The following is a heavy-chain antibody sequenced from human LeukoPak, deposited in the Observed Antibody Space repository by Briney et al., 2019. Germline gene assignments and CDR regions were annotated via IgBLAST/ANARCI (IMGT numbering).Heavy chain of an antibody. CDR1: GGSFSGYY. CDR2: ISHSGST. V-gene: IGHV4-34*01. Sequence: ASETLSLTRAVYGGSFSGYYWSWIRQPPGKGLEWIGEISHSGSTNYNPSLKSRVTISVDTSKNQFSLKLSSVTAADTAVYYCARGVSIVVVPFDLWGRGTLVTVSS. CDR3: ARGVSIVVVPFDL. J-gene: IGHJ2*01. D-gene: IGHD2-2*01.